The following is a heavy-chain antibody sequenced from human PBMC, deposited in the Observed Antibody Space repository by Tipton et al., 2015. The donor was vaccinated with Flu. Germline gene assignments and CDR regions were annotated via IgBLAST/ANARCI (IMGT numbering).Heavy chain of an antibody. D-gene: IGHD3-10*01. CDR2: IYYSGST. CDR3: ARDRGWPAALDF. V-gene: IGHV4-59*12. Sequence: TLSLTCTVSGGSITSYYWSWIRQPPGKGLEWIGYIYYSGSTNYNPSLKSRVTISVDTSKNQFSLKLSSVTAADTAVYYCARDRGWPAALDFWSQGILVAVSS. J-gene: IGHJ4*02. CDR1: GGSITSYY.